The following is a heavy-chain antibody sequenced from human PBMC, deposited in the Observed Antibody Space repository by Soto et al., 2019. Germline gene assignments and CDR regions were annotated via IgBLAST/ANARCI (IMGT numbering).Heavy chain of an antibody. Sequence: SETLSLTCTVSGDSISDYFYWSWIRQPAGRGLEWIGRIYTDGTTKYNPSLKSRVTLSLDKSKNQFSLRLSSVTAADTAVYYFAREVRGGFTGIFDQWGRGSRVTVSS. CDR3: AREVRGGFTGIFDQ. D-gene: IGHD2-15*01. V-gene: IGHV4-4*07. CDR2: IYTDGTT. J-gene: IGHJ4*02. CDR1: GDSISDYFY.